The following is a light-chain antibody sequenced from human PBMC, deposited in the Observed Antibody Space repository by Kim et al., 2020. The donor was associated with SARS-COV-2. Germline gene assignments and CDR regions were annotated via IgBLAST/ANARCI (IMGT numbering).Light chain of an antibody. J-gene: IGLJ2*01. Sequence: VPITCTGTSSDVGGYNYVSWDQQHPGKAPKLMIYEVSKRPSGVPDRFSGSKSGNTASLTVSGLQAEDEADYYCSSYAGSNNLGVFGGGTQLTVL. V-gene: IGLV2-8*01. CDR1: SSDVGGYNY. CDR3: SSYAGSNNLGV. CDR2: EVS.